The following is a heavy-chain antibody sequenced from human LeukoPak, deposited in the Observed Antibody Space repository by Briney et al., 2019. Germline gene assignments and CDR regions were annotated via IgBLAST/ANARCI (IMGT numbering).Heavy chain of an antibody. CDR2: ISSSSSTI. J-gene: IGHJ4*02. CDR1: GFTFSSYS. D-gene: IGHD3-22*01. V-gene: IGHV3-48*01. CDR3: ARHYDSSGYRD. Sequence: GGSLRLSCAASGFTFSSYSMNWVRQAPGKGLEWVSYISSSSSTIYYADSVKGRFTISRDNAKNSLYLQMNSLRAEDTAVYYCARHYDSSGYRDGGQGTLVTVSS.